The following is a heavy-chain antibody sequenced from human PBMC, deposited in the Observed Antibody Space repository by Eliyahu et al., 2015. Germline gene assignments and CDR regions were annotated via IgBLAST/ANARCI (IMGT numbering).Heavy chain of an antibody. Sequence: EVYLLESGGGLVQPGGSLRLXCAVSGFTVSSYDMSWVRQAPGKGLEWVSTIIGGGTTYYTDSVKGRFTISRDNSMNTVSLQMNSLRADDTATYYCAKDLMSGVTGSDSWGQGTLVTVSA. J-gene: IGHJ4*02. CDR2: IIGGGTT. CDR3: AKDLMSGVTGSDS. D-gene: IGHD3-10*02. V-gene: IGHV3-23*01. CDR1: GFTVSSYD.